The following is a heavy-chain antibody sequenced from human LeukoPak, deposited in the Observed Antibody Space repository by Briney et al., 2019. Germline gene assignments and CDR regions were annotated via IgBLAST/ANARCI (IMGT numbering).Heavy chain of an antibody. CDR2: IYYSGST. J-gene: IGHJ4*02. CDR3: ARHEGYYDHREVDY. V-gene: IGHV4-39*01. D-gene: IGHD3-22*01. CDR1: GGSISSSSYY. Sequence: PSETLSLTCTVSGGSISSSSYYWGWIRQPPGKGLEWIGSIYYSGSTYYNPSLKSRVTISVDTSKNQFSLKLSSVTAADTAVYYCARHEGYYDHREVDYWGQGTLVTVSS.